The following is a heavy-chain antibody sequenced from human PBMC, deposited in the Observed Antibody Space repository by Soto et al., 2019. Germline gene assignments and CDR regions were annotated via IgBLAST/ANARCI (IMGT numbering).Heavy chain of an antibody. CDR2: VSYDGSNK. Sequence: QVQLVESGGGVVKPGRSLRLSCVASGFTLSHYDMNWVRQAPGKGQEWVAVVSYDGSNKYYGDSVRGRFTISRDNSKNTLYLQMNSLRAEDTAVYYCAKGELINPQLFEFWGQGALVTVSS. D-gene: IGHD1-26*01. J-gene: IGHJ4*02. CDR1: GFTLSHYD. CDR3: AKGELINPQLFEF. V-gene: IGHV3-30*18.